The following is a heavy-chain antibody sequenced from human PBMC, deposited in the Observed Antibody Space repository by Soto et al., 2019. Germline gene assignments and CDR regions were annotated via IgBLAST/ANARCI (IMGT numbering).Heavy chain of an antibody. CDR2: IYLGGNT. J-gene: IGHJ5*02. CDR3: ARALTGYYDRPYWFDP. V-gene: IGHV4-30-2*01. CDR1: GAHINSGGFS. Sequence: PSETLSLTCAVSGAHINSGGFSWSWLRQPPGKGLEWIGYIYLGGNTYYNPSLKSRVTISLETSKNHFSLRLTSVTAADTAVYYCARALTGYYDRPYWFDPWGQGTLVTVSS. D-gene: IGHD3-9*01.